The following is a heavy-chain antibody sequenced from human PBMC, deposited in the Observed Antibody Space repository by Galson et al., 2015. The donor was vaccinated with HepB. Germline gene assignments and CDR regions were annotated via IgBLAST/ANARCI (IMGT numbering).Heavy chain of an antibody. CDR1: GFTFSTHS. V-gene: IGHV3-30-3*01. J-gene: IGHJ6*03. D-gene: IGHD6-6*01. CDR3: ARDSFISSSSDYYYYYKDV. CDR2: MSYVGNNK. Sequence: SLRLSCAGSGFTFSTHSMHWVRRAPGKGLEWVAVMSYVGNNKYYADSVKGRFTISRDNSKNTLYMQMNSLRPEDTAVYYCARDSFISSSSDYYYYYKDVWGRGTTVTVSS.